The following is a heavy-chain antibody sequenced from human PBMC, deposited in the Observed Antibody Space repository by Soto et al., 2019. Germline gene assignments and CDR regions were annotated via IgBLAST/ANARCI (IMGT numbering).Heavy chain of an antibody. CDR2: IYYMGRT. V-gene: IGHV4-59*01. CDR3: ARDPVGVTHFDY. J-gene: IGHJ4*02. D-gene: IGHD1-26*01. Sequence: QVQLQESGPGLVKPSETLSLTCTVGSISTYYWNWIRQPPGKGLEWIGYIYYMGRTNYNPSLKSRVTMSIDPSKNQFSLKLSSVTAADTAVYYCARDPVGVTHFDYWGQGALVTVSS. CDR1: SISTYY.